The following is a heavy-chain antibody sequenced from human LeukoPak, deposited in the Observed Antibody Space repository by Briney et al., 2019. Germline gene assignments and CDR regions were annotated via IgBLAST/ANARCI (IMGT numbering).Heavy chain of an antibody. CDR2: INWNGGST. D-gene: IGHD6-6*01. CDR3: ARDGEYSSLVYYSHYYYMDV. V-gene: IGHV3-20*04. J-gene: IGHJ6*03. CDR1: GFTFDDYG. Sequence: GGSLRLSCAASGFTFDDYGMSWVRQAPGKGLEWVSGINWNGGSTGYADSVKGRFTISRDNAKNSLYLQMNSLRAEDTALYYCARDGEYSSLVYYSHYYYMDVWSKGTTVTVSS.